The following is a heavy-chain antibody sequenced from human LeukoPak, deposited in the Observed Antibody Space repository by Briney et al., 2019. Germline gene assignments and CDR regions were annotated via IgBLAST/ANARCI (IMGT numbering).Heavy chain of an antibody. Sequence: SETLSLTCTVSGYSISSGYYWGWIRQPPGKGLEWIGYIYHSGSTYYNPSLKSRVTISVDRSKNQFSLKLSSVTAADTAVYYCARGITMITFDYWGQGTLVTVSS. CDR3: ARGITMITFDY. V-gene: IGHV4-38-2*02. CDR1: GYSISSGYY. D-gene: IGHD3-22*01. CDR2: IYHSGST. J-gene: IGHJ4*02.